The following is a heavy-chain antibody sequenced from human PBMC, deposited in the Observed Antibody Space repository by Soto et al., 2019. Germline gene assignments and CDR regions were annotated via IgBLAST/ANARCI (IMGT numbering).Heavy chain of an antibody. V-gene: IGHV4-39*01. D-gene: IGHD6-13*01. J-gene: IGHJ5*02. Sequence: SETLSLTCTVSGGSISSSSYYWGWIRQPPGKGLEWIGSIYYSGSTYYNPSLKSRVTISVDTSKNQFSLKLSSVTAADTAVYYCASLASSWHNNWFDPWGQGTLVTVSS. CDR2: IYYSGST. CDR1: GGSISSSSYY. CDR3: ASLASSWHNNWFDP.